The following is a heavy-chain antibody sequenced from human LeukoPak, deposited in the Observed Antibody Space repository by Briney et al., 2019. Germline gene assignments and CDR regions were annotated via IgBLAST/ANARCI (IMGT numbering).Heavy chain of an antibody. CDR3: ARLGTSRDFDY. CDR1: GFTFSSYW. V-gene: IGHV3-7*01. Sequence: GGSLRLSCAASGFTFSSYWMSWVRQAPGKGLEWVANIKQDGSEKYYVASVRGRFSISRDNAKNSLYLQMNSLRAEDTAVYYCARLGTSRDFDYWGQGTLVTVSS. CDR2: IKQDGSEK. D-gene: IGHD3-16*01. J-gene: IGHJ4*02.